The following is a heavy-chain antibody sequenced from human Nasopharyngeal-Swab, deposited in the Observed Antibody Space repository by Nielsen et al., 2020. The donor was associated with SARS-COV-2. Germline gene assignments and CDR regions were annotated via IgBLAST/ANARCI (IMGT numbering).Heavy chain of an antibody. CDR3: ARLNPHYGDYAFDY. J-gene: IGHJ4*02. V-gene: IGHV3-11*01. D-gene: IGHD4-17*01. CDR2: ISTSGRST. CDR1: GFTFSDYY. Sequence: GGSLRLSCAASGFTFSDYYMAWIRQAPGKGLEWVSYISTSGRSTDSADSVKGRFTISRDNANNLLFLQMNSLRGDDTAVYYCARLNPHYGDYAFDYWGQGTLVTVSS.